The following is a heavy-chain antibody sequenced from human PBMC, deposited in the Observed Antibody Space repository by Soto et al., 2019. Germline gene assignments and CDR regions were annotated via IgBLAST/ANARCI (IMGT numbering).Heavy chain of an antibody. Sequence: QVQLQESGPGLVKPAETLSLTCTVSGDSINTYYWSWIRQPPGQGLEWIGHIYRSGTTRYNPSVESRVTISVDTSKNQFSLELSSVTAADTAVYYCARVQMATIYFDYWGQGILVTVSS. CDR1: GDSINTYY. D-gene: IGHD5-12*01. J-gene: IGHJ4*02. CDR2: IYRSGTT. CDR3: ARVQMATIYFDY. V-gene: IGHV4-59*01.